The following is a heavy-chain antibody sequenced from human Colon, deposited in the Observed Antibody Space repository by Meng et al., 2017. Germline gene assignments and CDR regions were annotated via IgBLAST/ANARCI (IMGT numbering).Heavy chain of an antibody. CDR3: ARVNGDFDEAWFDP. D-gene: IGHD2-21*02. V-gene: IGHV4-61*01. J-gene: IGHJ5*02. Sequence: QVQLQESGPVLVRPSETLSLTCTVSGGSVSSGYYYWSWIRQPPGKGLEWLGYVYYTGNTNYNPSLKNRVTISLDTSNNQFSLKLTSMTAADAAIYYCARVNGDFDEAWFDPWGQGTLVTVSS. CDR2: VYYTGNT. CDR1: GGSVSSGYYY.